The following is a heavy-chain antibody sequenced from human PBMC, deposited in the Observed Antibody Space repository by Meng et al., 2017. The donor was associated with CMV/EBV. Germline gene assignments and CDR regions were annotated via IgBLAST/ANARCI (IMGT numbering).Heavy chain of an antibody. CDR3: ARVGRTSCYDY. Sequence: QVRLQESGPGLLKPSQTPSLTCTVSGGSISSGDYYWSWIRQPPGKGLEWIGYIYYSGSTYYNPSLKSRVTISVDTSKNQFSLKLSSVTAADTAVYYCARVGRTSCYDYWGQGTLVTVSS. D-gene: IGHD2-2*01. V-gene: IGHV4-30-4*08. J-gene: IGHJ4*02. CDR1: GGSISSGDYY. CDR2: IYYSGST.